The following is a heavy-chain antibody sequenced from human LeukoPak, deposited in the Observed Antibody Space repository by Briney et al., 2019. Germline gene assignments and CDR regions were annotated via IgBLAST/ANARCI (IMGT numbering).Heavy chain of an antibody. D-gene: IGHD3-22*01. CDR3: ARDPELYYYDSSGYFDY. Sequence: SETLSLTCTVSGGSISSGSYYWSWIRQPAGKGLEWIGRIYTSGSTNYNPSPKSRVTISVDTSKNQFSLKLSSVTAADTAVYYCARDPELYYYDSSGYFDYWGQGTLVTVSS. V-gene: IGHV4-61*02. J-gene: IGHJ4*02. CDR2: IYTSGST. CDR1: GGSISSGSYY.